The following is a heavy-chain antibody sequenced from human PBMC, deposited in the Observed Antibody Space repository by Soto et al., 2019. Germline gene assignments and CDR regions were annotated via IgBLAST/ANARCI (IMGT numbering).Heavy chain of an antibody. V-gene: IGHV3-23*01. CDR3: AKSKGTVTTGYYYYGMDV. J-gene: IGHJ6*02. Sequence: VGSLRLSCAAPGFTFRSYAMSRVRQAPGKGLEWVSAISGSGGSTYYADSVKGRFTISRDNSKNTLYLQMNSLRAEDTAVYYCAKSKGTVTTGYYYYGMDVWGQGT. CDR2: ISGSGGST. CDR1: GFTFRSYA. D-gene: IGHD4-4*01.